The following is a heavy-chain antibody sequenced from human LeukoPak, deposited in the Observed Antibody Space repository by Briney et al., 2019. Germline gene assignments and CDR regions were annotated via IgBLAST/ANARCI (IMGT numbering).Heavy chain of an antibody. Sequence: PSQTLSLTCTVSGGSISSGGYYWRWIPQHPGTGLEWIGYIYYSGSTYYNPSLKSRVTISVDTSKNQFSLKLSSVTAAVTAVYSCASGVLYYFDYWGQGTLVTVSS. V-gene: IGHV4-31*03. CDR2: IYYSGST. J-gene: IGHJ4*02. CDR1: GGSISSGGYY. D-gene: IGHD2/OR15-2a*01. CDR3: ASGVLYYFDY.